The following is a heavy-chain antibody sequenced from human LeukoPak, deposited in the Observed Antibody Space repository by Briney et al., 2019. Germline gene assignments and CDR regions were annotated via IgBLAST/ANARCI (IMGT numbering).Heavy chain of an antibody. J-gene: IGHJ4*03. D-gene: IGHD5-18*01. Sequence: PSETLSLTCTVPGGSISSGGYYWSWIRQHPGKGLEWIGYIHYSGSTYYNPSLKSRVTISVDTSKNQFSLKLSSVTAADTAVYYCARVGYNYGIDYWGQGTMVTVSS. V-gene: IGHV4-31*03. CDR1: GGSISSGGYY. CDR2: IHYSGST. CDR3: ARVGYNYGIDY.